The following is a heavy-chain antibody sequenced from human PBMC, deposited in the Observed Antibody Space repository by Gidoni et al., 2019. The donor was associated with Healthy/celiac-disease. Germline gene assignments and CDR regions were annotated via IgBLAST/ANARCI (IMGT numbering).Heavy chain of an antibody. Sequence: QVQLVESGGGLVKPGGSLRLSCAASGFTFSDYYMSWIRQAPGKGLEWVSYISSSSSYTNYTDSVKGRFTISRDNAKNSLYLQMNSLRAEDTAVYYCARVGREIVATIVWGQGTLVTVSS. V-gene: IGHV3-11*06. D-gene: IGHD5-12*01. J-gene: IGHJ4*02. CDR2: ISSSSSYT. CDR1: GFTFSDYY. CDR3: ARVGREIVATIV.